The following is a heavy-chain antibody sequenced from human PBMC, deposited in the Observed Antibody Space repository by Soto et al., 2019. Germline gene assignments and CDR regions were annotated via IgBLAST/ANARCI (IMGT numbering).Heavy chain of an antibody. CDR1: RDTFTSYY. CDR2: INPHGGST. V-gene: IGHV1-46*01. J-gene: IGHJ5*02. CDR3: ARSSGGNFGIIIEGTKWFGP. D-gene: IGHD1-26*01. Sequence: ASVKVSCKAPRDTFTSYYINWVRQAPGQGLEWMGVINPHGGSTAYAQKFKGRVTLTRDTSASTVYMEVSSLTSEDTAMYYCARSSGGNFGIIIEGTKWFGPWGQGTLGTVSS.